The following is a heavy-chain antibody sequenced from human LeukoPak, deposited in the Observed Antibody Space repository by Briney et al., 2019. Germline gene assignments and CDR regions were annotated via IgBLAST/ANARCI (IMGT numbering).Heavy chain of an antibody. D-gene: IGHD5-18*01. J-gene: IGHJ2*01. V-gene: IGHV1-69*04. CDR1: GGTFISYS. CDR3: ARDRRAAMVTTRWYFDL. CDR2: IIPILGIA. Sequence: SVKVSCKASGGTFISYSISWVRQAPGQGLEWMGRIIPILGIANYAQKFQGRVKITADKSTSTAYMELSSLRSEDTAVYYCARDRRAAMVTTRWYFDLWGRGTLVTVSS.